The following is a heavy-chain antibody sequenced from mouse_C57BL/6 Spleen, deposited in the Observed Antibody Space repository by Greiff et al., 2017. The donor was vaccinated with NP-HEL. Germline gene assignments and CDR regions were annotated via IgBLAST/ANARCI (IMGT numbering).Heavy chain of an antibody. J-gene: IGHJ4*01. CDR1: GYAFSSSW. V-gene: IGHV1-82*01. Sequence: VKLLESGPELVKPGASVKISCKASGYAFSSSWMNWVKQRPGKGLEWIGRIYPGDGDTNYNGKFKGKATLTADKSSSTAYMQLSSLTSDDSAVYFCARNAVVAPYAMDYWGQGTSVTVSS. CDR3: ARNAVVAPYAMDY. CDR2: IYPGDGDT. D-gene: IGHD1-1*01.